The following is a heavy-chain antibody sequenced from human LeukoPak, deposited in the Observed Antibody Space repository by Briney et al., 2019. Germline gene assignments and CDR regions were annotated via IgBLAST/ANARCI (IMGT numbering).Heavy chain of an antibody. J-gene: IGHJ4*02. V-gene: IGHV3-9*01. Sequence: GGSLRLSCAASGLTFDDYGLHWVRQVPGKGLDWVSGINYQSARFDADSVKGRFTISRDNAKNLLYLLMDSLRPEDSALYYCVKDAGIAARPWYFDSWGQGTQVIVSS. D-gene: IGHD6-6*01. CDR1: GLTFDDYG. CDR2: INYQSARF. CDR3: VKDAGIAARPWYFDS.